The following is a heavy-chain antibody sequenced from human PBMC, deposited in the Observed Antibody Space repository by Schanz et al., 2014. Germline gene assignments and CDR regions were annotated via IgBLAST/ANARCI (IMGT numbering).Heavy chain of an antibody. CDR3: ARGGRYCSGGGCHYPYNYYGMDV. D-gene: IGHD2-15*01. CDR1: GGSVSGYF. CDR2: INYSGSA. V-gene: IGHV4-34*01. J-gene: IGHJ6*02. Sequence: VQLQQWGAGRLRPAETLSLTCAVYGGSVSGYFWTWIRQSPRKGLEWIGKINYSGSAHYNPSLTSRLTISMDASKSQLSLKMKSVSAADTAVYYCARGGRYCSGGGCHYPYNYYGMDVWGQGTTVTVSS.